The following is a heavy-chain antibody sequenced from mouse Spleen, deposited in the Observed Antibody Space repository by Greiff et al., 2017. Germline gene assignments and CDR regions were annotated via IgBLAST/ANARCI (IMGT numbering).Heavy chain of an antibody. J-gene: IGHJ2*01. Sequence: QVQLQQPGAELVMPGASVKLSCKASGYTFTSYWMHWVKQRPGQGLEWIGEIDPSDSYTNYNQKFKGKATLTVDKSSSTAYMQLSSLTSEDSAVYYCATMITRFDYWGQGTTLTVSS. V-gene: IGHV1-69*01. CDR3: ATMITRFDY. CDR1: GYTFTSYW. CDR2: IDPSDSYT. D-gene: IGHD2-4*01.